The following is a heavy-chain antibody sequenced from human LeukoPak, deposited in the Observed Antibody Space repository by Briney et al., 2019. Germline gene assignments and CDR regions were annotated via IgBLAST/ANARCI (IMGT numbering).Heavy chain of an antibody. Sequence: ASVKVSCKASAYTFTSYDINWVRQATGQGLEWMGWMNPNSGNTGYAQKFQGRVTITRNTSISTAYMELSSLRSEDAAVYYCARVGNWNYDPSDYYYYMHVWVKGTTVTVSS. CDR1: AYTFTSYD. D-gene: IGHD1-7*01. CDR2: MNPNSGNT. J-gene: IGHJ6*03. CDR3: ARVGNWNYDPSDYYYYMHV. V-gene: IGHV1-8*03.